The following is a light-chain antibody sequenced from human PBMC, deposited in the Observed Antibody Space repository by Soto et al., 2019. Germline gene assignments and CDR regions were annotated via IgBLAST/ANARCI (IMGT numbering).Light chain of an antibody. V-gene: IGKV3-15*01. Sequence: EIVMTQSPATLSVSPGEGATLSCRASQSVRSNLAWYQLKPGQAPRLLIIGASTRATAIPARFSGSGSGTEFTLTISSLQSEDFAVYYCQQYQDWPPLTFGGGTKVEIK. CDR1: QSVRSN. J-gene: IGKJ4*01. CDR2: GAS. CDR3: QQYQDWPPLT.